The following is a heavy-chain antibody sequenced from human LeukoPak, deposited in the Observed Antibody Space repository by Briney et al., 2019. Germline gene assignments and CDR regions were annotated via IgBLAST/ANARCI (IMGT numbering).Heavy chain of an antibody. D-gene: IGHD3/OR15-3a*01. J-gene: IGHJ4*02. V-gene: IGHV3-21*01. CDR2: LSIRSSYI. Sequence: GGTLRLSCAASGFPFSSYNVNWVRQARAQGLEWVSSLSIRSSYIYYADSVEGRFTISRDNAKNSLYLQMNSLIAEDTAVYYCASARGDFWTSYYSYWGQGTLVTVSS. CDR3: ASARGDFWTSYYSY. CDR1: GFPFSSYN.